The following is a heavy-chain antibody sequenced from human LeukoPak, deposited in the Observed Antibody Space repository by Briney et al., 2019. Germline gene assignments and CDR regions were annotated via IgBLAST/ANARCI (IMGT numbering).Heavy chain of an antibody. CDR3: AVAGRWLQFHDYGMDV. CDR1: GGTFSSYA. Sequence: ASVKVSCKASGGTFSSYAISWVRQAPGQGLEWMGGIIPIFGTANYAQKFQGRVTITADEPTSTAYMELSSLRSEDTAVYYCAVAGRWLQFHDYGMDVWGQGTTVTVSS. CDR2: IIPIFGTA. V-gene: IGHV1-69*13. J-gene: IGHJ6*02. D-gene: IGHD5-24*01.